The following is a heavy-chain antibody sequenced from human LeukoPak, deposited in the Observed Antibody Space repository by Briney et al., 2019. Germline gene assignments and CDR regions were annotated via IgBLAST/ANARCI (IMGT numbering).Heavy chain of an antibody. J-gene: IGHJ4*02. V-gene: IGHV3-30*02. D-gene: IGHD3-22*01. CDR1: GFTFSSYG. CDR3: AKDDSSGYYYQLGDY. CDR2: IRYDGSNK. Sequence: GGSPRLSCAASGFTFSSYGMHWVRQAPGKGLEWVAFIRYDGSNKYYADSVKGRFTISRDISKNTLYLQMNSLRAEDTAVYYCAKDDSSGYYYQLGDYWGQGTLVTVSS.